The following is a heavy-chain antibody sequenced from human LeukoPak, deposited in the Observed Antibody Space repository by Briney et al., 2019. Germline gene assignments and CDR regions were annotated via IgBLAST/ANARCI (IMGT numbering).Heavy chain of an antibody. V-gene: IGHV3-15*05. CDR1: GLSFSDYW. CDR2: IKNKEEGEET. CDR3: TTGIDYGGGY. Sequence: GGSLRLSCVGSGLSFSDYWMNWVRQAPGKGLEWVGRIKNKEEGEETDYAAPVKGRFTISRDDSKATLFLQMNSLKMEDTAIYYCTTGIDYGGGYWGQGTLVSVSS. J-gene: IGHJ4*02. D-gene: IGHD3-16*01.